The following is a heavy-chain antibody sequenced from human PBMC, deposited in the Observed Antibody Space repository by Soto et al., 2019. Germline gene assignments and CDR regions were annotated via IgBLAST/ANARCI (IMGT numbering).Heavy chain of an antibody. CDR3: TKQRGPSGSVYYGLGV. CDR1: GFSFTAAW. CDR2: IKSRGSGETT. Sequence: ELVESGGGLVTPGKSVRLSCVGSGFSFTAAWMNWVRRAPGTGLEWVGRIKSRGSGETTDYGAPVKGRFTISRDDSKNTVYLQMNSLKTEDTAVYYCTKQRGPSGSVYYGLGVWGQGSTVTVTS. V-gene: IGHV3-15*07. D-gene: IGHD3-10*01. J-gene: IGHJ6*01.